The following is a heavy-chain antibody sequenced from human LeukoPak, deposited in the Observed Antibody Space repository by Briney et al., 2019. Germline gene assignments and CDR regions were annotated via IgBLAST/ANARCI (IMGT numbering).Heavy chain of an antibody. CDR2: ISSDGSTT. CDR3: TRETAVSGGIYFDY. Sequence: GGSLRLSCAASGFTFSSYWMHWVRQAPGEGLVWVSRISSDGSTTIHADSVKGRFTISRDNAKNTLYLQMNSLRVEDTAVYYCTRETAVSGGIYFDYWGQGTLVTVSS. D-gene: IGHD3-10*01. J-gene: IGHJ4*02. CDR1: GFTFSSYW. V-gene: IGHV3-74*01.